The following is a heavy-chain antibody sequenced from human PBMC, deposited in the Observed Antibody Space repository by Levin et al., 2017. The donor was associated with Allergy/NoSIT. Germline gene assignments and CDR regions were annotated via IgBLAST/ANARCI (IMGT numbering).Heavy chain of an antibody. J-gene: IGHJ4*02. D-gene: IGHD3-16*01. Sequence: SETLSLTCTVTGGSISPYYWSWIRQPPGKGLEWIGYIYYSGSTNYNPSLTSRVTISVDTSKNHFSLMLTSVTAADTAVYFCARLVPAYIYDTKWLDFWGQGTLVTVSS. CDR2: IYYSGST. CDR1: GGSISPYY. V-gene: IGHV4-59*01. CDR3: ARLVPAYIYDTKWLDF.